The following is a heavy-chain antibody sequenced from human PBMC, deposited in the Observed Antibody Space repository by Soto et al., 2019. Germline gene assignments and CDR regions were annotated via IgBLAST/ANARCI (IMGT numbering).Heavy chain of an antibody. D-gene: IGHD3-3*01. Sequence: SGPTLVNPTQTLTLTCTFSGFSLSTNGVGVGWIRQPPGKAPEWVALIYWDDDKRYSPSLKGRLTITKDTSKNQVVLTMTNMDPVDTARYYCEPDFWGKGESCGGVKYFEAYWGQGTLDTVSS. CDR1: GFSLSTNGVG. J-gene: IGHJ4*02. V-gene: IGHV2-5*02. CDR3: EPDFWGKGESCGGVKYFEAY. CDR2: IYWDDDK.